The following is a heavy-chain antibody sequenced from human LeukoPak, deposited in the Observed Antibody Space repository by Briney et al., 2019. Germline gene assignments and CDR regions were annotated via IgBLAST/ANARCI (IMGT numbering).Heavy chain of an antibody. D-gene: IGHD3-10*01. J-gene: IGHJ4*02. CDR1: GGSFSGYY. Sequence: SETLSLTCAVYGGSFSGYYWSWIRQPPGKGLEWIGEINHSGGTNYNPSLKSRVTISLDTSRNHFSLKLTSVTAADTAVYYCARDGEGTSLSFFDYWGLGTLVTVSA. CDR3: ARDGEGTSLSFFDY. V-gene: IGHV4-34*01. CDR2: INHSGGT.